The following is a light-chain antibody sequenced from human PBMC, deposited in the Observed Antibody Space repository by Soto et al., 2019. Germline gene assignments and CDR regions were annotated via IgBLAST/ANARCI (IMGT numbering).Light chain of an antibody. V-gene: IGKV3-20*01. J-gene: IGKJ3*01. Sequence: EIVLTQSPGTLSLSPGERATLSCRASQSVSSSYLAWYQQKPGQAPRLLIYDASSRATGIPDRFSGSGSGKDFTLTISRLEPEGFAVYYCQQYGSSPLFTFGPGTKLDIK. CDR1: QSVSSSY. CDR2: DAS. CDR3: QQYGSSPLFT.